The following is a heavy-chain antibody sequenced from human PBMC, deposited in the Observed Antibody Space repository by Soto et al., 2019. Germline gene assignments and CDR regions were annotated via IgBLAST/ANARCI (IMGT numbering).Heavy chain of an antibody. CDR2: INPSGGST. J-gene: IGHJ6*02. V-gene: IGHV1-46*01. Sequence: ASVKVSCKASGYTFTSYYMHWVRQAPGQGLEWMGIINPSGGSTSYAQKFQGRVTMTRDTSTSTVYMELSSLRSEDTAVYYCARDGTRGLRYFDWLPDLDYYYGMDVWGQGTTVTVS. CDR1: GYTFTSYY. D-gene: IGHD3-9*01. CDR3: ARDGTRGLRYFDWLPDLDYYYGMDV.